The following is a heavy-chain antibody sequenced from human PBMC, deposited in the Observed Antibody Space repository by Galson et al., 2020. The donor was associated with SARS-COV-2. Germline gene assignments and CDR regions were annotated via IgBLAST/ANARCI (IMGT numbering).Heavy chain of an antibody. J-gene: IGHJ5*02. V-gene: IGHV4-59*01. Sequence: SETLSLTCTVSGGSISSYYWSWIRQPPGKGLEWIGYIYYSGSTNYNPSLKSRVTISVYTSKNQFSLKLSSVAGADTAVYYCAGDKAGVIAAAGKGFDPWGQGTLVNVSS. CDR2: IYYSGST. D-gene: IGHD6-13*01. CDR3: AGDKAGVIAAAGKGFDP. CDR1: GGSISSYY.